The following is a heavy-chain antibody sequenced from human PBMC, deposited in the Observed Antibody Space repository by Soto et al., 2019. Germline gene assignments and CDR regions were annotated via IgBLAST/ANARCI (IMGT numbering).Heavy chain of an antibody. D-gene: IGHD2-2*01. J-gene: IGHJ6*01. V-gene: IGHV1-69*13. CDR1: GGTFSSYA. CDR3: AAWRCSSTSCYGSGYYYYGMDV. Sequence: SVKVSCKASGGTFSSYAISWVRQAPGQGLEWMGGIIPIFGTANYAQKFQGRVTITADESTSTAYMELSSLRSEDTAVYYCAAWRCSSTSCYGSGYYYYGMDVWGQGTTVTVSS. CDR2: IIPIFGTA.